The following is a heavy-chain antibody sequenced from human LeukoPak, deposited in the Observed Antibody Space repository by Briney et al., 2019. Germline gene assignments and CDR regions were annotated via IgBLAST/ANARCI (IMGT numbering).Heavy chain of an antibody. D-gene: IGHD2-15*01. CDR1: GFRLSGYE. Sequence: GGSLRLSCEASGFRLSGYEMNWVRHATGKGLEELSYISSSGSPTYYADSVKGRFTVSRDNARTSLFLQMNSLRDEDTAVYYCARGPGYCIGGSCPDYWGQGTLVTVSS. CDR3: ARGPGYCIGGSCPDY. V-gene: IGHV3-48*03. CDR2: ISSSGSPT. J-gene: IGHJ4*02.